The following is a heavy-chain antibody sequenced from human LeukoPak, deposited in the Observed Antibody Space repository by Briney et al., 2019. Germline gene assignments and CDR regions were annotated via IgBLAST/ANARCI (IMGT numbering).Heavy chain of an antibody. CDR1: GYSNSSGYY. Sequence: SETLSLTCAVSGYSNSSGYYWGWIRQPPGEGLEWIGSIYHSGSTYYNPSLKSRVTISVDTSKNQFSLKLSSVTAADTAVYYCARQTQGYQLLSFDYYYYMDVWGKGTTVTVSS. CDR3: ARQTQGYQLLSFDYYYYMDV. V-gene: IGHV4-38-2*01. CDR2: IYHSGST. D-gene: IGHD2-2*01. J-gene: IGHJ6*03.